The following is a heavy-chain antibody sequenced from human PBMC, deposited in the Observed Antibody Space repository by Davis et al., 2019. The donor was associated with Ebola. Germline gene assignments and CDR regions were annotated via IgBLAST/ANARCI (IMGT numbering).Heavy chain of an antibody. J-gene: IGHJ4*02. Sequence: MPSETLSLTCTVSGYSISSGYYWGWIRQPPGKGLEWIGSIYHSGSTYYNPSLKSRVTMSVDTSKNQFSLRLSSVTAADTAVYYCARDYDSSGLFDLWGQGTLVTVSS. CDR3: ARDYDSSGLFDL. V-gene: IGHV4-38-2*02. CDR2: IYHSGST. CDR1: GYSISSGYY. D-gene: IGHD3-22*01.